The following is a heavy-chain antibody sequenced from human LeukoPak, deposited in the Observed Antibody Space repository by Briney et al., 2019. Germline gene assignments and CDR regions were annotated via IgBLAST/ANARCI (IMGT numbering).Heavy chain of an antibody. CDR1: GLTFSSYA. D-gene: IGHD3-10*01. J-gene: IGHJ4*02. Sequence: GGSLRLSCAASGLTFSSYAMNWLREAPGKGLEWVSANSGSGGSRYHADSVEGRFTSSRENSKNTLYLQMNSLRAEDTAVYYCAKDSKSMVRGVIIYWGQGTLVTVSS. V-gene: IGHV3-23*01. CDR3: AKDSKSMVRGVIIY. CDR2: NSGSGGSR.